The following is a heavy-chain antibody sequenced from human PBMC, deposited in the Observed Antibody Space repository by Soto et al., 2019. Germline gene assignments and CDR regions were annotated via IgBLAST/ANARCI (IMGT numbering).Heavy chain of an antibody. J-gene: IGHJ4*02. Sequence: GGSLRLSCAASGFTFSSYGMHWVRQAPGKGLEWVAVISYDGSNKYYADSVKGRFTISRDNSKNTLYLQMNSLRAEDTAVYYCAKGQQLVVVAATLVYWGQGTLVTVSS. CDR2: ISYDGSNK. CDR1: GFTFSSYG. D-gene: IGHD2-15*01. V-gene: IGHV3-30*18. CDR3: AKGQQLVVVAATLVY.